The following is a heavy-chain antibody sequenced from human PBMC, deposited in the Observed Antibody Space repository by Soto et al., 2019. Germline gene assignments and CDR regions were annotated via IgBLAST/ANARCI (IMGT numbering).Heavy chain of an antibody. J-gene: IGHJ2*01. CDR3: AHRRRIPVAGTRYWFFDL. Sequence: QITLKESGPTLVKPTQTLTLTCTFSGFSLSTNGVGVGWIRQPPGKALEWLALIYWDDDKRYSPSLKTRLTITKDTSKNQVLLTMTNMDPVDTATYYCAHRRRIPVAGTRYWFFDLWGRGTLVTVSS. CDR1: GFSLSTNGVG. D-gene: IGHD6-19*01. CDR2: IYWDDDK. V-gene: IGHV2-5*02.